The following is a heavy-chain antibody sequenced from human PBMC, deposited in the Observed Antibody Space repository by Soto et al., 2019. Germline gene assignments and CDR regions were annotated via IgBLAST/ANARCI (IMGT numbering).Heavy chain of an antibody. D-gene: IGHD2-2*01. V-gene: IGHV3-21*01. Sequence: GGSLRLSCAASGFTFSGYIMNWVRQSPGKGLEWVSSISSSSSYIYYADSVKGRFTISRDNAKNSLYLQMNSLRAEDTAVYYCARDIVVVPAATYYYYGMDVWGQGTTVTVSS. J-gene: IGHJ6*02. CDR3: ARDIVVVPAATYYYYGMDV. CDR1: GFTFSGYI. CDR2: ISSSSSYI.